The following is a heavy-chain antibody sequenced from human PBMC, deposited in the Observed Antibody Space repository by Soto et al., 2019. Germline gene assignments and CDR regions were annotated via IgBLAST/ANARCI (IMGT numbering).Heavy chain of an antibody. CDR2: IKSKNDGGTT. Sequence: EVHLVESGGGLMKPGESLRLSCAASGFTFSSAWFNWVRQAPGKGLEWVGRIKSKNDGGTTDYAAPVRDRFTISKDDSINTLYLQMNSLQTEDTGVYFCTADLPAFIPQVDSWGQGTLVTVSS. V-gene: IGHV3-15*07. D-gene: IGHD3-3*02. CDR1: GFTFSSAW. J-gene: IGHJ4*02. CDR3: TADLPAFIPQVDS.